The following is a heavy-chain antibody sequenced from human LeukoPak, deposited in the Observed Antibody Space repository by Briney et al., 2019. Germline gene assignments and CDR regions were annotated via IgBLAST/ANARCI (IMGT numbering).Heavy chain of an antibody. V-gene: IGHV3-23*01. CDR1: GCTFSSYA. CDR3: ARLRGAGSSWYYN. D-gene: IGHD6-13*01. Sequence: SVRSLRLSCAASGCTFSSYALSSRRQRPGKGLEWLSAISGTGGSTNYADSVKGRFTISRDNSKNPLYLQMTSLRAEDTAVYYCARLRGAGSSWYYNWGQGNLVTVSS. CDR2: ISGTGGST. J-gene: IGHJ4*02.